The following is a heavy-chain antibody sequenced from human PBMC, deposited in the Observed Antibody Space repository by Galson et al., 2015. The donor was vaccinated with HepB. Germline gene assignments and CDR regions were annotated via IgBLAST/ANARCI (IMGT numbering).Heavy chain of an antibody. CDR3: ARGSVEQWLPDY. D-gene: IGHD6-19*01. J-gene: IGHJ4*02. V-gene: IGHV3-21*01. Sequence: SLRLSCAASGFTFSSYSMNWVRQAPGKGLEWVSSISSSSSYIYYADSVKGRFTISRDNAKNSLYLQMNSLRAEDTAVYYCARGSVEQWLPDYWGQGTLVTVSS. CDR1: GFTFSSYS. CDR2: ISSSSSYI.